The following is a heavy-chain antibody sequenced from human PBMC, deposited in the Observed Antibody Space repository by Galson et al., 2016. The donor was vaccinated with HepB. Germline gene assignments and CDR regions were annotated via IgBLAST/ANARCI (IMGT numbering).Heavy chain of an antibody. CDR3: ARHRAGVYYFDY. CDR1: EYRFSSHW. D-gene: IGHD3-10*01. J-gene: IGHJ4*02. Sequence: QSGAEVKKPGESLKISCKASEYRFSSHWIGWVRQMPGKGLELVGLIYPGDSDTRYSPSFQGHVSISADKSISTAYLQWNSLKTSDTAVHYCARHRAGVYYFDYWGQGTLVTVSS. V-gene: IGHV5-51*01. CDR2: IYPGDSDT.